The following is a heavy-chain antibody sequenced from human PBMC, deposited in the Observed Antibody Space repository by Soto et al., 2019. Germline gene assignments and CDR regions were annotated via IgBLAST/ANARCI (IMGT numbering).Heavy chain of an antibody. CDR1: GGAITSSY. CDR3: ARGEDAFFYCGLDV. CDR2: IYDTGISGYTPST. J-gene: IGHJ6*02. Sequence: SETLSLNCTVSGGAITSSYGSWIRRPPGKGLEWIAYIYDTGISGYTPSTSYNPSLKSRVTMSVDTSKSQFSLKLTSVTAADTAVYYCARGEDAFFYCGLDVWGQGITVTVSS. V-gene: IGHV4-59*01.